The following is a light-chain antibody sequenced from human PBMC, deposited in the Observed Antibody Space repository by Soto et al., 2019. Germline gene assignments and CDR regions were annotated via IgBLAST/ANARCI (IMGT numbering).Light chain of an antibody. Sequence: DIQMTQSPSSLSASLGDRVTITCRASQGIGVYLAWFQQKPGKVPKLLIYAASALQSGVLSRFSGSGSGTDFTLTISSLQPEDIATYYCQKYNSAPLTFGGGTRVEIK. CDR2: AAS. CDR1: QGIGVY. J-gene: IGKJ4*01. V-gene: IGKV1-27*01. CDR3: QKYNSAPLT.